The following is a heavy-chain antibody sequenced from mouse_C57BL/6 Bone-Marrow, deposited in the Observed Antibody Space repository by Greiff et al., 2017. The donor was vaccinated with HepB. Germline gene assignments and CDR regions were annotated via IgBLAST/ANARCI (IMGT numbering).Heavy chain of an antibody. V-gene: IGHV3-6*01. D-gene: IGHD1-2*01. CDR3: ARGDYGPWFAY. J-gene: IGHJ3*01. CDR1: GYSITSGYY. Sequence: DVHLVESGPGLVKPSQSLSLTCSVTGYSITSGYYWNWIRQFPGNKLEWMGYISYDGSNNYNPSLKNRISITRDTSKNQFFLKLNSVTTEDTATYYCARGDYGPWFAYWGQGTLVTVSA. CDR2: ISYDGSN.